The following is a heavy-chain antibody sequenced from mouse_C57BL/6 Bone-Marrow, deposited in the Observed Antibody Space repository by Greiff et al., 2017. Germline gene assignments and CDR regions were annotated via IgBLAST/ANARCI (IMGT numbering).Heavy chain of an antibody. CDR1: GFSLTSYG. CDR3: ARIDDYDEPAWFAY. CDR2: IWSGGST. J-gene: IGHJ3*01. Sequence: QLKESGPGLVQPSQSLSITCTVSGFSLTSYGVHWVRQSPGKGLEWLGVIWSGGSTDYNAAFISRLSISKDNSKSQVFFKMNSLQADDTAIYYCARIDDYDEPAWFAYWGQGTLVTVSA. V-gene: IGHV2-2*01. D-gene: IGHD2-4*01.